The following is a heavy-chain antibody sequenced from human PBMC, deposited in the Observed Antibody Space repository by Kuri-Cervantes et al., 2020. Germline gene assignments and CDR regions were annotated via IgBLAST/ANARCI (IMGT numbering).Heavy chain of an antibody. CDR1: GYSLTSYW. Sequence: GESLKISCKGSGYSLTSYWIGWVRQMPGKGLEWMGIIYPGDSDTRYSPSFQGQVTISADKSISTAYLQWSSLKASDTAMYYCARPYCSSTSCYTRDAFDIWGQGTMVTVSS. CDR3: ARPYCSSTSCYTRDAFDI. CDR2: IYPGDSDT. D-gene: IGHD2-2*02. J-gene: IGHJ3*02. V-gene: IGHV5-51*01.